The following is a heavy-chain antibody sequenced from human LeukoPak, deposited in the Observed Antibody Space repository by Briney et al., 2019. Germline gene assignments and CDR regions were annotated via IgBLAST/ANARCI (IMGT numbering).Heavy chain of an antibody. J-gene: IGHJ6*03. Sequence: ASVKVSCKTSGYTFSSYYIHWVRQAPGQGLEWMGWMNPNSGNTGYAQKFQGRVTITRNTSISTAYMELSSLRSEDTAVYYCARVIAAAGTVYYYYYMDVWGQGTLVTVSS. CDR1: GYTFSSYY. D-gene: IGHD6-13*01. CDR3: ARVIAAAGTVYYYYYMDV. CDR2: MNPNSGNT. V-gene: IGHV1-8*01.